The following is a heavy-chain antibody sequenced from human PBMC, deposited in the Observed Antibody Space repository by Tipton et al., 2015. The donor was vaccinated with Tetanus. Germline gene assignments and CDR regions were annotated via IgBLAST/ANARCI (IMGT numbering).Heavy chain of an antibody. CDR3: ASGSSIRHGLDV. J-gene: IGHJ6*02. Sequence: QSGPEVKKPGASVKVSCKASGYTFTSYGLNWVRKAAGRGFEWMGWLNPKSGSAAYAPRFQGRVTVTTNTSITTAFMEVASLTYEDTAVYYCASGSSIRHGLDVWGHGTSVTVSS. CDR2: LNPKSGSA. CDR1: GYTFTSYG. D-gene: IGHD2-2*01. V-gene: IGHV1-8*02.